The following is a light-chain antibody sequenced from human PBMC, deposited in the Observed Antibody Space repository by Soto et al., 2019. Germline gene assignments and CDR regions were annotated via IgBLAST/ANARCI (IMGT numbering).Light chain of an antibody. V-gene: IGLV2-14*01. CDR3: SSYTTSSPHVV. CDR2: DVS. Sequence: QSALTQPASVSGSPGQSITIYCTGTSSDVGGYNYVSWYQQHPGKAPKLMIYDVSNRPSGVSNRFSGSKSGNTASLTIAGLQAEEEADYYCSSYTTSSPHVVFGGGTQLTVL. CDR1: SSDVGGYNY. J-gene: IGLJ2*01.